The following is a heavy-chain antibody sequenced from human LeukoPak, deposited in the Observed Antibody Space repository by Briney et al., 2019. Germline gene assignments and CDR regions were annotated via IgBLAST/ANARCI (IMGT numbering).Heavy chain of an antibody. CDR3: ARGLRIQLWLGPRYDY. D-gene: IGHD5-18*01. V-gene: IGHV4-34*01. Sequence: SETLSLTCAVYGGSFSGYYWSWIRQPPGKGLEWIGEINHSGSTNYNPSLKSRVTISVDTSKNQFSLKLSSVTAADTAVYYCARGLRIQLWLGPRYDYWGQGTLVTVSS. J-gene: IGHJ4*02. CDR2: INHSGST. CDR1: GGSFSGYY.